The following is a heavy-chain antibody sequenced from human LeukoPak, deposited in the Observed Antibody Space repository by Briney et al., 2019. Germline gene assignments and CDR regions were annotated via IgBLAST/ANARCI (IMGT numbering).Heavy chain of an antibody. D-gene: IGHD6-6*01. J-gene: IGHJ3*02. Sequence: GGSLRLSCAASGFTFSSYSMNWVRQAPGKGLEWVSSISSSSSYIYYADSVKGRFTISRDNAKNSLYLQMNSLRAEDTAVYYCARGRSSSHAFDIWGQGTMVTVSS. V-gene: IGHV3-21*01. CDR1: GFTFSSYS. CDR3: ARGRSSSHAFDI. CDR2: ISSSSSYI.